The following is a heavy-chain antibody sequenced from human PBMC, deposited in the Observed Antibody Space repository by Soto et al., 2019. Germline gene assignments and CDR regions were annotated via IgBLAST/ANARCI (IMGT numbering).Heavy chain of an antibody. Sequence: QLQLQESGSGLVKPSQTLSLTCAVSGGSISSGGYSWSWIRQPPGKGLEWIGYIYHSGSTYYNPSLKSRVTISVDRSKNQFSLKLSSVTAADTAVYYCARGRKGGAAAGLVFDPWGQGTLVTVSS. CDR1: GGSISSGGYS. CDR2: IYHSGST. CDR3: ARGRKGGAAAGLVFDP. V-gene: IGHV4-30-2*01. D-gene: IGHD6-13*01. J-gene: IGHJ5*02.